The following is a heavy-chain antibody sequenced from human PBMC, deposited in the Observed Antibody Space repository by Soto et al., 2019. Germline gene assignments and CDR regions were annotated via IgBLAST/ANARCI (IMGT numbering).Heavy chain of an antibody. Sequence: SVKVSCKASGGTFSSYAISWVRQAPGQGLEWMGGIIPIFGTANYAQKFQGRVTITADESTSTAYMELSRLRSDDTAVYYCARVRGGHNYYYYGMDVWGQGTTVTVSS. V-gene: IGHV1-69*13. CDR1: GGTFSSYA. CDR3: ARVRGGHNYYYYGMDV. J-gene: IGHJ6*02. D-gene: IGHD5-18*01. CDR2: IIPIFGTA.